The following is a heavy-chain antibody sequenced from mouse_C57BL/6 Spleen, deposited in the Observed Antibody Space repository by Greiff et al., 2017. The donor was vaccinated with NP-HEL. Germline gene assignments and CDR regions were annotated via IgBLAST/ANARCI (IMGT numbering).Heavy chain of an antibody. D-gene: IGHD1-1*01. V-gene: IGHV5-4*03. CDR3: ASNYYGSSHWYFDV. CDR1: GFTFSSYA. Sequence: EVKVVESGGGLVKPGGSLKLSCAASGFTFSSYAMSWVRQTPEKRLEWVATISDGGSYTYYPDNVKGRFTISRDNAKNNLYLQMSHLKSEDTAMYYCASNYYGSSHWYFDVWGTGTTVTVSS. CDR2: ISDGGSYT. J-gene: IGHJ1*03.